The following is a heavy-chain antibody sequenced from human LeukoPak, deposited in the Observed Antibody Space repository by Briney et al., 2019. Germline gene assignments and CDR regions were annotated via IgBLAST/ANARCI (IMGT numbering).Heavy chain of an antibody. V-gene: IGHV3-11*01. D-gene: IGHD3-3*01. CDR2: ISSGSTI. CDR3: ARVGGFWSGYYCDY. CDR1: GFTFSDYY. Sequence: GGSLRLSCAASGFTFSDYYMSWIRQAPGKGLEWVSYISSGSTIYYADSVKGRFTISRDNAKNSLYLQMNSLRAEDTAVYYCARVGGFWSGYYCDYWGQGTLVTVSS. J-gene: IGHJ4*02.